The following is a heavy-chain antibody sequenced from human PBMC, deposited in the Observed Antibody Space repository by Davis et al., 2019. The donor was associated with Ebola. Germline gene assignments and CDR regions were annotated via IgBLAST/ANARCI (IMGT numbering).Heavy chain of an antibody. CDR2: IYWDDDK. D-gene: IGHD4-17*01. CDR3: ARLDYGRSFDY. CDR1: GFSLSTRGMG. J-gene: IGHJ4*02. Sequence: SGPTLVKPTQTLTLTCTFSGFSLSTRGMGVGWIRQPPGKALEWLALIYWDDDKRYRPSLKSRLTITKDTSKTQVVLMVTSMDPVDTATYYCARLDYGRSFDYWGQGTLVTVSS. V-gene: IGHV2-5*02.